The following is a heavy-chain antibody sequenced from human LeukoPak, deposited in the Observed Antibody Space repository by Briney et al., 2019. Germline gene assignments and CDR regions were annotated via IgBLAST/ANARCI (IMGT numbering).Heavy chain of an antibody. J-gene: IGHJ4*02. CDR1: GGSISSYY. CDR3: ARAKYSNCFDY. V-gene: IGHV4-4*07. Sequence: SETLSLTCSVSGGSISSYYWSWIRQPAGKGLEWIGRIYITGNIDYNPSLKSRVTMSVDTSKNQFSLKLSSVTAADTAVYYCARAKYSNCFDYWGQGTLVTVSS. CDR2: IYITGNI. D-gene: IGHD4-11*01.